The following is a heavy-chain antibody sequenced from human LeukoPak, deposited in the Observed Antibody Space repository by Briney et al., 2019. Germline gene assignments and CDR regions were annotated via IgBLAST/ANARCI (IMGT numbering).Heavy chain of an antibody. Sequence: SETLSLTCAVYGGSFSGYYWSWIRQPPGKGLEWIGEINHSGSTTYNPSLKSRVTISVDTSKNQFSLKLSSVTAADTAVYYCARGRSSWSSAEYFQHWGQGTLVTVSS. V-gene: IGHV4-34*01. CDR2: INHSGST. CDR3: ARGRSSWSSAEYFQH. CDR1: GGSFSGYY. D-gene: IGHD6-13*01. J-gene: IGHJ1*01.